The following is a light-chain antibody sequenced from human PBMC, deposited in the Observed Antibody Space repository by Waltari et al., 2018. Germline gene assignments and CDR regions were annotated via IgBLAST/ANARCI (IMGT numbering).Light chain of an antibody. CDR2: AAS. J-gene: IGKJ1*01. V-gene: IGKV1-39*01. CDR3: QQSFRTWT. Sequence: DIQITQSPSSLSASVGDRVTITCRASQSISMNLNWYQQKPGKAPNLLIYAASSLQSGVPSRFSGSGSGTDFTLTISSLQPEDFATYHCQQSFRTWTFGQGTKVEIK. CDR1: QSISMN.